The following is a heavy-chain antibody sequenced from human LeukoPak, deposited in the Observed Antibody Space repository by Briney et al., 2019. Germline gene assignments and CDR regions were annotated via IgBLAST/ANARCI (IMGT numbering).Heavy chain of an antibody. Sequence: GGSLRLSCAASGFSFSSYAMHWVRQAPGKGLEWVAVISYDGSKEYYTDSVKGRFTISRDNSKNTLYLEMNSLRNEDTAVYYCASADFYGSGSYYSGSCDYWGQGTLVTVSS. CDR2: ISYDGSKE. CDR1: GFSFSSYA. D-gene: IGHD3-10*01. J-gene: IGHJ4*02. CDR3: ASADFYGSGSYYSGSCDY. V-gene: IGHV3-30*04.